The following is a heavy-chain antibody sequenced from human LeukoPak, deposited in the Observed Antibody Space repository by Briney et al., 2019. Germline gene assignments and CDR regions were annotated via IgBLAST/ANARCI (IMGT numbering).Heavy chain of an antibody. V-gene: IGHV1-3*01. CDR3: ARGPTYYYDSSGYYYVGFDP. CDR2: INAGNGNT. D-gene: IGHD3-22*01. CDR1: GYTFTSYA. Sequence: ASVKVSCKASGYTFTSYAMHWVRQAPGQRLEWMGWINAGNGNTKYSQKFQGRVTITRDTSASTAYMELSSLRSEDTAVYYSARGPTYYYDSSGYYYVGFDPWGQGTLVTVSS. J-gene: IGHJ5*02.